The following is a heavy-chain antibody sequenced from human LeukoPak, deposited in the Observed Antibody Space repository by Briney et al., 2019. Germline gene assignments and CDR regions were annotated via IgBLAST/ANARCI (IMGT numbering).Heavy chain of an antibody. J-gene: IGHJ4*02. V-gene: IGHV1-69*02. CDR2: IIPILGIA. D-gene: IGHD2-21*02. CDR3: ARARSCGGDCYSDDY. Sequence: ASVKVSFKSSLGTFSRYTISWMRQPPGQGLEGMGRIIPILGIANYAQKFQGRVTITEDKYTSTAYMELSSLRSEDTAVYYCARARSCGGDCYSDDYWGQGTLVTVSS. CDR1: LGTFSRYT.